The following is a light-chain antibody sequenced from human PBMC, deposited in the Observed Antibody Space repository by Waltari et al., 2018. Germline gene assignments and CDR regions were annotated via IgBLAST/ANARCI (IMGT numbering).Light chain of an antibody. CDR3: GTWDSSLSAWV. Sequence: QSVLTQPPSVSAAPGQTVTISCSGSSSNIASNYVSWYQHLPGTAPKLLISDNNNRRSEIPDRFSGSKSVTSATLSITGLQTGDEADYYCGTWDSSLSAWVFGGGTKLAVL. CDR2: DNN. CDR1: SSNIASNY. J-gene: IGLJ3*02. V-gene: IGLV1-51*01.